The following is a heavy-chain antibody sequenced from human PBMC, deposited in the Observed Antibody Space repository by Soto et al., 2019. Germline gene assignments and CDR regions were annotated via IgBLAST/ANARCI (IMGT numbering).Heavy chain of an antibody. J-gene: IGHJ4*02. D-gene: IGHD3-10*01. CDR3: AKDMRSSQGGSYAAEL. CDR2: ISWNSGNI. V-gene: IGHV3-9*01. CDR1: GFFFEDYA. Sequence: EVQLVESGGGLVQPGRSLRLSCAASGFFFEDYAMHWVRQAPGKGLEWVSAISWNSGNIGYADSVKGRFTISRDNAKNSLYLQMNSLRTEDTALYFCAKDMRSSQGGSYAAELWGQGTLVTVSS.